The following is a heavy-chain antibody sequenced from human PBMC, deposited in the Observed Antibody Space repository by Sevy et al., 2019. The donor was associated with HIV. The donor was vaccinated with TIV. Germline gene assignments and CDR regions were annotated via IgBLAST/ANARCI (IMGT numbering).Heavy chain of an antibody. CDR3: AKDRGIMWIS. Sequence: GGCLRLSCAASGFTFSSYAMSWVRQAPGRGLEWVSAISDSGAGTYYADSVKGRFTISRDNSKNTLYLQINSLRAEDTAVYYCAKDRGIMWISWGQGTLVTVSS. V-gene: IGHV3-23*01. D-gene: IGHD3-10*01. CDR2: ISDSGAGT. CDR1: GFTFSSYA. J-gene: IGHJ5*02.